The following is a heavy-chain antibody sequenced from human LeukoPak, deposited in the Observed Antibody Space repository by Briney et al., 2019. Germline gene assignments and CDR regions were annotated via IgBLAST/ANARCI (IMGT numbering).Heavy chain of an antibody. CDR2: ISSSSSYI. CDR3: ARVYCSGGSCRVEDY. Sequence: GGSLRLSCAASGFTFSSYSMNWVRQAPGKGLEWVSSISSSSSYIYYADSVKGRFTISRDNAKNSLYLQMNSLRAEDTAVYYCARVYCSGGSCRVEDYRGQGTLVTVSS. V-gene: IGHV3-21*01. D-gene: IGHD2-15*01. CDR1: GFTFSSYS. J-gene: IGHJ4*02.